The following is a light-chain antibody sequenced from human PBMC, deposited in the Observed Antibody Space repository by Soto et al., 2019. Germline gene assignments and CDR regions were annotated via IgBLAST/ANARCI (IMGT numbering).Light chain of an antibody. CDR3: QQRSDWPPIT. Sequence: IVMTKSPATLSVSPVERATPSGMGSQSVSSNLAWYQQKPGQAPRLLIYGASTRATGIPARFSGSGSGTEFTLTISSLQSEDFAVYYCQQRSDWPPITFGQGTRLEIK. CDR2: GAS. J-gene: IGKJ5*01. CDR1: QSVSSN. V-gene: IGKV3-15*01.